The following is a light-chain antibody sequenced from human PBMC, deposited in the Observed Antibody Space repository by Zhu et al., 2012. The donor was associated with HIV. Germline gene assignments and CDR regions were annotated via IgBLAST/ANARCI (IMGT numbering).Light chain of an antibody. Sequence: EIVMTQSPATLSVSPGERATLSCRASQSVSSNLAWYQQKPGQAPRLLIYGASTRATGIPARFSGSGSGTEFTLTISSLQSEDFAVYYCQQYNNWPRTFGQGTKAGDQ. CDR1: QSVSSN. CDR2: GAS. V-gene: IGKV3-15*01. J-gene: IGKJ2*01. CDR3: QQYNNWPRT.